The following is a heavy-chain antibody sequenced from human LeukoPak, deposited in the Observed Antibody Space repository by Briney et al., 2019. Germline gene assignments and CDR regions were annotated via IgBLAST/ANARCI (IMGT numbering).Heavy chain of an antibody. CDR1: GYRFSSYW. V-gene: IGHV5-51*01. D-gene: IGHD4-17*01. CDR3: ARVSLLYGDYSCGDY. Sequence: GESLKISCKGSGYRFSSYWIAWVRQMPGKGLEWMGFIYPGDSDTRYSPSFQGQVTISADKSISTAYLQWSSLKASDTAMYYCARVSLLYGDYSCGDYWGQGTLVTVSS. J-gene: IGHJ4*02. CDR2: IYPGDSDT.